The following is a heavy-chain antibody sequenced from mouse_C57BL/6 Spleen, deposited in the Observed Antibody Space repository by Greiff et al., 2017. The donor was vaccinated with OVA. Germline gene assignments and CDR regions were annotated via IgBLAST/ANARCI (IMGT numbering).Heavy chain of an antibody. Sequence: ESGPGLVKPSQSLSLTCSVTGYSITSGYYWNWIRQFPGNKLEWMGYISYDGSNNYNPSLKNRISITRDTSKNQFFLKLNSVTTEDTATYYCARSHYGSSYDYAMDYWGQGTSVTVS. D-gene: IGHD1-1*01. CDR3: ARSHYGSSYDYAMDY. CDR2: ISYDGSN. J-gene: IGHJ4*01. V-gene: IGHV3-6*01. CDR1: GYSITSGYY.